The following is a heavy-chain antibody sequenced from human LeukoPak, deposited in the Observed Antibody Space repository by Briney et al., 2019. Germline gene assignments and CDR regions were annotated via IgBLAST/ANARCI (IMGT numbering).Heavy chain of an antibody. D-gene: IGHD5-24*01. J-gene: IGHJ4*02. CDR3: AAAPIEMQQRGFDY. V-gene: IGHV1-58*02. CDR2: IVVASGNT. CDR1: GFTFTNSA. Sequence: SVKVSCKASGFTFTNSAMQWVRQARGQRLEWIGWIVVASGNTKYAQKFQERVTITRDMSTSTAYMELSSLSPEDTDVYYCAAAPIEMQQRGFDYWGQGTLVTVSS.